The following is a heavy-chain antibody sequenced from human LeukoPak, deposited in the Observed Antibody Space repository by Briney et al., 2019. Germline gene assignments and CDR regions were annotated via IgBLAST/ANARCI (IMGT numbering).Heavy chain of an antibody. CDR2: INGKSGVT. D-gene: IGHD3-16*01. CDR3: ARDFDWGPDY. Sequence: ASVKVSFKSSEFTFTDHYMHWVRQAPGQGLEWMGWINGKSGVTFNAQQFQDRITVTRDTSISTMYLELNRLTSADTAIYYCARDFDWGPDYWGPGHRVAVSS. CDR1: EFTFTDHY. J-gene: IGHJ4*02. V-gene: IGHV1-2*02.